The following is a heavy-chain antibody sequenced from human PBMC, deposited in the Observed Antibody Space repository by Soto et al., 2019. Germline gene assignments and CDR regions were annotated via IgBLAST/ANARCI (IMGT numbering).Heavy chain of an antibody. CDR3: AKDRQIGVYNGLDV. J-gene: IGHJ6*02. CDR1: GFTFSTYA. Sequence: GGSLRLSCAASGFTFSTYAMSWVRQAPGKGLEWVSAISGSGDITNYADSVKGRFSISRDNSKNTVYLQMNSLSADDTAVYYCAKDRQIGVYNGLDVWGQGTTVTVSS. V-gene: IGHV3-23*01. CDR2: ISGSGDIT. D-gene: IGHD2-2*02.